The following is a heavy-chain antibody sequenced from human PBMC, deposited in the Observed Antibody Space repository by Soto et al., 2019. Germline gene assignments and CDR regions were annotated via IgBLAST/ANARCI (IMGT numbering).Heavy chain of an antibody. CDR3: AKGGREWIQLWDYFDY. D-gene: IGHD5-18*01. Sequence: PGGSLGLSCAASGFTFSSYAMSWVRQAPGKGLEWVSTISATGGSTYYADSVKGRFIISRDNSEDTLYLQLSSLRVEDTAVYYCAKGGREWIQLWDYFDYWGQGTLVTVSS. V-gene: IGHV3-23*01. CDR2: ISATGGST. J-gene: IGHJ4*02. CDR1: GFTFSSYA.